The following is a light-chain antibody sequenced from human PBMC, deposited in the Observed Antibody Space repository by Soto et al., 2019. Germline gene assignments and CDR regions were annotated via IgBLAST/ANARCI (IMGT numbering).Light chain of an antibody. J-gene: IGKJ4*01. CDR3: QQYNNWPQT. CDR2: GAS. CDR1: QSVSSN. V-gene: IGKV3-15*01. Sequence: IVMTQSPSTLSVSTGERATLSCRASQSVSSNLAWYQQKPGQAPRLLIYGASTRATGIPARFSGSGSGTEFTLTISSLQSEDFAVYYCQQYNNWPQTFGGGTKVDIK.